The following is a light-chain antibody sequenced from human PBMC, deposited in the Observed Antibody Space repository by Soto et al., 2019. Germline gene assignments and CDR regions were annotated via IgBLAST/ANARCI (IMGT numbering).Light chain of an antibody. CDR1: SSNVGNYNL. CDR2: EGS. V-gene: IGLV2-23*01. J-gene: IGLJ1*01. Sequence: QSALTQPASVSGSPGQSLTISCTGTSSNVGNYNLVSWYQHHPGKAPKLVIYEGSKRPSGVSNRFSGSKSGNTASLTISGLQAEDEADYYCCSYAGNSAYVFGIGTKLTVL. CDR3: CSYAGNSAYV.